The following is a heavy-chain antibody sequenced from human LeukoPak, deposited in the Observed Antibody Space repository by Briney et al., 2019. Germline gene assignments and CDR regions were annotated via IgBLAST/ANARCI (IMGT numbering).Heavy chain of an antibody. V-gene: IGHV3-23*01. CDR3: AKDPPIAAAGSYFDY. J-gene: IGHJ4*02. CDR2: ISGSGGST. Sequence: PGGSLRLXCAASGFTFSSYAMSWVRRAPGKGLEWVSAISGSGGSTYYADSVKGRFTISRDNSKNTLYLQMNSLRAEDTAVYYCAKDPPIAAAGSYFDYWGREPWSPSPQ. D-gene: IGHD6-13*01. CDR1: GFTFSSYA.